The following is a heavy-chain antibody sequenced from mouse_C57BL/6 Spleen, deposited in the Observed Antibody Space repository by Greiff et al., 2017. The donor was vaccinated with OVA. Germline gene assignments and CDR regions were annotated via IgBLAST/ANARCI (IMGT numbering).Heavy chain of an antibody. CDR3: ATGGYDEDYYAMDY. J-gene: IGHJ4*01. Sequence: VQLQQPGAELVRPGSSVKLSCKASGYTFTSYWMHWVKQRPIQGLEWIGNIDPSDSETHYNQKFKDKATLTVDKSSSTAYMQLSSLTSEDSAVYYCATGGYDEDYYAMDYWGQGTSVTVSS. D-gene: IGHD2-2*01. CDR2: IDPSDSET. V-gene: IGHV1-52*01. CDR1: GYTFTSYW.